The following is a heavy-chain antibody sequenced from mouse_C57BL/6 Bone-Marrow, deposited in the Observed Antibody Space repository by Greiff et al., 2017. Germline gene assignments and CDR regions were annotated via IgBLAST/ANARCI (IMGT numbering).Heavy chain of an antibody. J-gene: IGHJ3*01. V-gene: IGHV1-59*01. CDR1: GYTFTSYW. Sequence: QVQLQQPGAELVRPGTSVKLSCKASGYTFTSYWMHWVKQRPGQGLEWIGVIDPSDSYTNYNQKFKGKATLTVDTSSSTAYMQLSSRTSEDSAVYYCARGGKYYSNPFAYWGQGTLVTVSA. D-gene: IGHD2-5*01. CDR2: IDPSDSYT. CDR3: ARGGKYYSNPFAY.